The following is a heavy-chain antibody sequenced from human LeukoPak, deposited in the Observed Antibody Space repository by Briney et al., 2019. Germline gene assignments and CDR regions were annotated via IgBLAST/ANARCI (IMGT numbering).Heavy chain of an antibody. CDR3: ARELDYGDYARYFDY. D-gene: IGHD4-17*01. Sequence: ASVKVSCTASGYTFTSYAMNWVRQAPGQGLEWMGWINTNTGNPTYAQGFTGRFVFSLDTSVSTAYLQISSLKAEDTAVYYCARELDYGDYARYFDYWGQGTLVTVSS. J-gene: IGHJ4*02. CDR1: GYTFTSYA. CDR2: INTNTGNP. V-gene: IGHV7-4-1*02.